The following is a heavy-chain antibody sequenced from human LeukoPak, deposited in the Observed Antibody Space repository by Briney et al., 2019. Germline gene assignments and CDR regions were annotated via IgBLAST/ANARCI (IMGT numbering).Heavy chain of an antibody. CDR3: ARGVYSSSWSDAFDI. V-gene: IGHV1-2*02. J-gene: IGHJ3*02. D-gene: IGHD6-13*01. Sequence: GGSLRLSCAASGYTFTGYYMHWVRQAPGQGLEWMGWINPNSGGTNYAQKFQGRVTMTRDTSISTAYMELSRLRSDDTAVYYCARGVYSSSWSDAFDIWGQGTMVTVSS. CDR2: INPNSGGT. CDR1: GYTFTGYY.